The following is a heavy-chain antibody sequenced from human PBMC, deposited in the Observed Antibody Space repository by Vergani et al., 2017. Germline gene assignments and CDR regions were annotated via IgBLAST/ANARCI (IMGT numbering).Heavy chain of an antibody. CDR1: GFTFNSYG. D-gene: IGHD6-19*01. CDR2: IRSDESRG. Sequence: QVQLVESGGGVVQPGGSLRLSCAASGFTFNSYGMHWVRQAPGKGLEWVASIRSDESRGYYGDSMEGPFTISRDNSKNTLYLQMNSLRAEHTAVYYCAKSKGAVAGTVAWFDPWGQGTLVTVSS. J-gene: IGHJ5*02. CDR3: AKSKGAVAGTVAWFDP. V-gene: IGHV3-30*02.